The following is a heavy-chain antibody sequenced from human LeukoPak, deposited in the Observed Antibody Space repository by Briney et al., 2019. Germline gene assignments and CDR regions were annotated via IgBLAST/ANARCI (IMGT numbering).Heavy chain of an antibody. V-gene: IGHV3-21*01. J-gene: IGHJ4*02. CDR2: ISTSSSYI. CDR1: GSTFSSYS. D-gene: IGHD1-14*01. Sequence: GGSLRLSCAASGSTFSSYSMNWVRQAPGKGLEWVSSISTSSSYIHYADSVKGRFTISRDNAKNSLYLQMNSLRAEDTAVYYCARGTLNIPGEHGAFDYWGQGTLVTVSS. CDR3: ARGTLNIPGEHGAFDY.